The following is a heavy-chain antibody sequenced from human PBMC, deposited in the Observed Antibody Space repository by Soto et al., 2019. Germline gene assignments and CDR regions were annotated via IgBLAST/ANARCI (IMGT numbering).Heavy chain of an antibody. CDR1: GFTFSNYW. J-gene: IGHJ4*02. CDR2: INSDGSST. CDR3: AKDRTYDQTVASFDY. V-gene: IGHV3-74*01. D-gene: IGHD5-12*01. Sequence: GGSLRLSCAASGFTFSNYWMHWVRQAPGKGLVWVSRINSDGSSTNYADSVKGRFTISRDNAKNTLYLQMNSLRAEDTALYYCAKDRTYDQTVASFDYWGQGTLVTVSS.